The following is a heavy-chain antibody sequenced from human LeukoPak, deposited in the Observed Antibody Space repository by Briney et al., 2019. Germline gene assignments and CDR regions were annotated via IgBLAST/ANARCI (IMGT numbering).Heavy chain of an antibody. J-gene: IGHJ5*02. V-gene: IGHV4-59*01. D-gene: IGHD2-15*01. CDR3: ARDQSGSGFDP. CDR2: IYYSGST. Sequence: SETLSLTCTVSGGSISSYYWSWIRQPPGKGLEWIGYIYYSGSTNYNPSLKSRVTISVDTSKNQFFLKLSSVTAADTAVYYCARDQSGSGFDPWGQGTLVTVSS. CDR1: GGSISSYY.